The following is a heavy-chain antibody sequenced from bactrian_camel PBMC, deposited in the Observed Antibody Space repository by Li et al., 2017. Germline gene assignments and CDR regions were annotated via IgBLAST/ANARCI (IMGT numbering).Heavy chain of an antibody. CDR2: INRGGTT. J-gene: IGHJ4*01. Sequence: QLVESGGGLVQPGGSLRLSCAASGFTLSSYRTYWVRQAPGKGLEWVSIINRGGTTYYVDSLKGRFTISRDNAKNTVYLQMNSLKPEDTAVYYCVRYMENYAGDYWGQGTQVTVSS. CDR1: GFTLSSYR. V-gene: IGHV3S25*01. CDR3: VRYMENYAGDY. D-gene: IGHD1*01.